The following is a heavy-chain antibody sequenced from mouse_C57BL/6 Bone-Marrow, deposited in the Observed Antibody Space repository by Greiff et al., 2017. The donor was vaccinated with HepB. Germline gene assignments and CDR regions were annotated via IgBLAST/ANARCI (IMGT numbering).Heavy chain of an antibody. Sequence: EVKLMESGGGLVKPGGSLKLSCAASGFTFSSYTMSWVRQTPEKRLEWVATISGGGGNTYYPDSVKGRFTISRDNAKNTLYLQMSSLRSEDTALYYCARDGYYPYYFDYWGQGTTLIVSS. D-gene: IGHD2-3*01. J-gene: IGHJ2*01. CDR2: ISGGGGNT. V-gene: IGHV5-9*01. CDR1: GFTFSSYT. CDR3: ARDGYYPYYFDY.